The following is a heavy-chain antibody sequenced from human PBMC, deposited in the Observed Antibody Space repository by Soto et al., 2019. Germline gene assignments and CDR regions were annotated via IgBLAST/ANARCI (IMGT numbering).Heavy chain of an antibody. CDR1: GFTFSDYY. J-gene: IGHJ4*02. Sequence: QVQLVESGGGLVKPGGSLRLSCAASGFTFSDYYMNWIRQAPGKGLEWVSYISSSGSTIYYADFVKGRSTISRDNAKNSLFGQRNSRRAEDTAVYYGARGTYYYDSRGYYYWGQGTLVTVSS. D-gene: IGHD3-22*01. CDR3: ARGTYYYDSRGYYY. CDR2: ISSSGSTI. V-gene: IGHV3-11*01.